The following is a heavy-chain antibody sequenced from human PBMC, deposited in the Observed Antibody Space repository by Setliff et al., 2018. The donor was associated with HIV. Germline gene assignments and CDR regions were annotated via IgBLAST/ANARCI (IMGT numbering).Heavy chain of an antibody. J-gene: IGHJ4*02. Sequence: GGSLRLSCTASGFMFNKNYMSWVRQAPGKGLEWVANINEDGSEKYYVDSVNGRFTISRDNSENTLYLQMNGLRSEDTAVYYCARVTSDSSGYYWGYYFDYWGQGTRVTAPQ. V-gene: IGHV3-7*01. CDR1: GFMFNKNY. CDR3: ARVTSDSSGYYWGYYFDY. D-gene: IGHD3-22*01. CDR2: INEDGSEK.